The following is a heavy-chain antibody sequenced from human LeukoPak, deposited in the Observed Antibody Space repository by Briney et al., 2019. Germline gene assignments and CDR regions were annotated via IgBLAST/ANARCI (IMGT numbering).Heavy chain of an antibody. V-gene: IGHV3-23*01. CDR2: ISGSGGST. Sequence: GGSLRLSCAAPGFTFSSYAMSWVRQAPGKGLEWVSAISGSGGSTYYADSVKGRFTISRDNSKNTLYLQMNSLRAEDTAVYYCAKDRFGYSSSAALDYWGQGTLVTVSS. CDR1: GFTFSSYA. CDR3: AKDRFGYSSSAALDY. J-gene: IGHJ4*02. D-gene: IGHD6-6*01.